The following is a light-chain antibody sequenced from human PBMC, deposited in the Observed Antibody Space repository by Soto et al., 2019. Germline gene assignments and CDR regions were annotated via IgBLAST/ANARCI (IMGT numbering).Light chain of an antibody. CDR1: QSVSSGY. CDR3: QQYNTYLT. Sequence: EIVLTQSPGTLSLSPGERATLSCRASQSVSSGYLAWYQQKPGQAPRLLIYGASNRATGIPDRFSGSGSGTDFTLTITSLQPDDSATYYCQQYNTYLTFGQGTKVDIK. J-gene: IGKJ1*01. V-gene: IGKV3-20*01. CDR2: GAS.